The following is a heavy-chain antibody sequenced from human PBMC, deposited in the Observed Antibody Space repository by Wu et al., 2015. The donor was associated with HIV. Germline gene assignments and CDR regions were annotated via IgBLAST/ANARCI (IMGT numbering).Heavy chain of an antibody. D-gene: IGHD3-16*01. CDR3: ATDFDGGNFVYYFDY. J-gene: IGHJ4*02. CDR2: INPNSGGT. CDR1: GYTFAGYF. V-gene: IGHV1-2*02. Sequence: QVQLVQSGAEVKKPGASVKVSCKASGYTFAGYFMNWVRQAPGQGLEWMGWINPNSGGTNYARKFQGRVTMTRDTSIRTAYMELSRLRSDDTAVYYCATDFDGGNFVYYFDYWGQGALVTVSS.